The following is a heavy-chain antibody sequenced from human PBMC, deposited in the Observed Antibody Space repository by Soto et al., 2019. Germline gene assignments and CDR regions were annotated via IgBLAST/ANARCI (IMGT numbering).Heavy chain of an antibody. CDR1: GFTFSNAW. CDR2: IKSKTDGGTT. V-gene: IGHV3-15*01. CDR3: TTLPSSWYDHYYYYYMDV. D-gene: IGHD6-13*01. J-gene: IGHJ6*03. Sequence: GGSLRLSCAASGFTFSNAWMSWVRQAPGKGLEWVGRIKSKTDGGTTDYAAPVKGRFTISRDDSKNTLYLQMNSLKTEDTAVYYCTTLPSSWYDHYYYYYMDVWGKATTVTVSS.